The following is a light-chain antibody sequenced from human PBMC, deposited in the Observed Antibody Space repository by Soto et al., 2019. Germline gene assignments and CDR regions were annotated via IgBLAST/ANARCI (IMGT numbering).Light chain of an antibody. J-gene: IGKJ4*01. V-gene: IGKV1-9*01. CDR2: DAS. CDR1: QDFSNF. CDR3: RQFYSFPLY. Sequence: DIQLTQSPSFLSASIGDRVTITCRASQDFSNFLAWYQQKPGRAPKLLMYDASTLQSGVPSRFSGSGSRTEFTPTIRTLHPEAFAISSCRQFYSFPLYLGGRTKVDIK.